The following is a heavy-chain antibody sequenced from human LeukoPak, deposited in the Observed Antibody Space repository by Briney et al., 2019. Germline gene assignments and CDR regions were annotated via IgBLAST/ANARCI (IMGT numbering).Heavy chain of an antibody. CDR2: ISWDGGST. CDR3: AKTTSSWYYFDY. J-gene: IGHJ4*02. Sequence: GGSLRLSCAASGFTFDDYAMHWARQAPGRGLEWVSLISWDGGSTHYADSVKGRFTISRDNSENSLYLQMNSLRAEDTALYYCAKTTSSWYYFDYWGQGTLVTVSS. CDR1: GFTFDDYA. D-gene: IGHD6-13*01. V-gene: IGHV3-43D*03.